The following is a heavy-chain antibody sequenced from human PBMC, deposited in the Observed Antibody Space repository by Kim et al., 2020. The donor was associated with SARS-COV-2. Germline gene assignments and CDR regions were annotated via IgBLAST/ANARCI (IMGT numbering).Heavy chain of an antibody. D-gene: IGHD2-2*01. V-gene: IGHV4-59*11. Sequence: SETLSLTCSVSGVSITSHYWSWIRQPPGKRLEWIGFIHHTGSTNYNPSLKSRLDISVDTSKNQFSLKLSSVTAADTAVYYCVRNYCSSPSCLDGGYDFWG. J-gene: IGHJ6*01. CDR3: VRNYCSSPSCLDGGYDF. CDR1: GVSITSHY. CDR2: IHHTGST.